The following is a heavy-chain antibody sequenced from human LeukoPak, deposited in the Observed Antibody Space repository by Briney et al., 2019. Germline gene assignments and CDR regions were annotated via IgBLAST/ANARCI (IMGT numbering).Heavy chain of an antibody. D-gene: IGHD3-16*01. Sequence: GMSLRLSCAASGFTLSENNVHWVRQAPGKGLEWVALISNDGNSKDYADSVKGRFTLSGDNSKTTVYLQMNSLRAEDTAVYYCARTGGVNYWGQGILVTVS. CDR1: GFTLSENN. J-gene: IGHJ4*02. V-gene: IGHV3-30-3*01. CDR2: ISNDGNSK. CDR3: ARTGGVNY.